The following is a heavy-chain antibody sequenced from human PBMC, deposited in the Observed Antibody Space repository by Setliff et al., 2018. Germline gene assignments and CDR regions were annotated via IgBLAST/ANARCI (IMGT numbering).Heavy chain of an antibody. CDR2: ISSNGGST. CDR3: ARVGGGYYYDSSGYRRYYDYYYMDV. J-gene: IGHJ6*03. V-gene: IGHV3-23*01. Sequence: GGSLRLSCAASEFILSSFAMNWVRQAPGKGLEWVSSISSNGGSTYYADSVKGRFTISRDNSENTLYLQMNSLRAEDTAVYYCARVGGGYYYDSSGYRRYYDYYYMDVWGKGTTVTVSS. CDR1: EFILSSFA. D-gene: IGHD3-22*01.